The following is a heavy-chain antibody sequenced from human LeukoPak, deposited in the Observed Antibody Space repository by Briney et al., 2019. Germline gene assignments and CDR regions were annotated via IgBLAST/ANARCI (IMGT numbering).Heavy chain of an antibody. V-gene: IGHV4-39*01. J-gene: IGHJ3*02. CDR3: ARGPRDYGGNPWAFDI. D-gene: IGHD4-23*01. CDR2: MYYSGST. CDR1: GGSISSSSYY. Sequence: SETLSLTCTVSGGSISSSSYYWGWIRQPPGKGLEWIGSMYYSGSTYYNPPLKSRVTISVDTSKNQFSLKLSSVTAADTAVYYCARGPRDYGGNPWAFDIWGQGTMVTVSS.